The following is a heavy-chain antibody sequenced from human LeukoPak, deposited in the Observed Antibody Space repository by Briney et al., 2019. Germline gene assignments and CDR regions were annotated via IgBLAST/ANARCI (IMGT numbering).Heavy chain of an antibody. D-gene: IGHD3-10*01. J-gene: IGHJ4*02. CDR2: INEDGSIT. V-gene: IGHV3-74*01. CDR3: ARDVGGSGSY. Sequence: GESLRLSCAVSGFTFSRYWMHWVRQAPGKGLMWVSRINEDGSITDYAASVKGRFTISRDNAQNTLYLQMNSLRAEDTAVYYCARDVGGSGSYWGQGNLVTVSS. CDR1: GFTFSRYW.